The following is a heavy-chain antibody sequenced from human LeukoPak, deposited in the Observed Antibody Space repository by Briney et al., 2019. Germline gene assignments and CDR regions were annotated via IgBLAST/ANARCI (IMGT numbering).Heavy chain of an antibody. Sequence: SETLSLTCAVSGGSISSGGYSWSWIRQPPGKGLEWIGYIYHSGSTYYNPSLKSRVTISVDTSKNQFSLKLSSVTAADTAVYYCARLRPAANYYMDVWGKGTTVTVSS. CDR2: IYHSGST. CDR1: GGSISSGGYS. CDR3: ARLRPAANYYMDV. V-gene: IGHV4-30-2*01. J-gene: IGHJ6*03. D-gene: IGHD2-2*01.